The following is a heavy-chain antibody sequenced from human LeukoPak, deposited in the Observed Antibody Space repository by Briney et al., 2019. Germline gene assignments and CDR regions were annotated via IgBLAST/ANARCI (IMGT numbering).Heavy chain of an antibody. CDR1: GYNFIGYY. Sequence: EASVKVSCKPSGYNFIGYYIHWVRQAPGQGLEWMGWINPNSGGASYAPKFQDRVTMTKDTSITTVYMDLSSLRSDDTAVYYCAKGGLNLDDSRFDSWGQGTLVTVSS. V-gene: IGHV1-2*02. J-gene: IGHJ4*02. CDR2: INPNSGGA. CDR3: AKGGLNLDDSRFDS. D-gene: IGHD3-22*01.